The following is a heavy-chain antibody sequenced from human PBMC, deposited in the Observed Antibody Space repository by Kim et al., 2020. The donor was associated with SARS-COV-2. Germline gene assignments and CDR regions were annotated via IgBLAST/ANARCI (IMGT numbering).Heavy chain of an antibody. CDR1: GFTFSSYG. J-gene: IGHJ6*02. V-gene: IGHV3-33*05. D-gene: IGHD4-17*01. CDR2: ISYDGSNK. CDR3: ARSCLTTVKLYYYGMDV. Sequence: GGSLRLSCAASGFTFSSYGMHWVRQAPGKGLEWVAVISYDGSNKYYADSVKGRFTISRDNSKNTLYLQMNSLRAEDTAVYYCARSCLTTVKLYYYGMDVWGQGTTVTVSS.